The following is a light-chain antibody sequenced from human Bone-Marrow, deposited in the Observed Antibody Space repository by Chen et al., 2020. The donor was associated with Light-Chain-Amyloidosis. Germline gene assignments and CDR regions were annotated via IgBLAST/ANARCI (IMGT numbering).Light chain of an antibody. V-gene: IGKV4-1*01. CDR2: WAS. Sequence: IVLTQSPDFLTVSLGERATIKCESSQSVLFTSNNKNYLAWYQQRPGQPPKLLISWASTRESGVPDRFSGSGSGTHFTLNISRLRAEDVAVYYCQQYYISPLTFGGGTKVEVK. CDR1: QSVLFTSNNKNY. CDR3: QQYYISPLT. J-gene: IGKJ4*01.